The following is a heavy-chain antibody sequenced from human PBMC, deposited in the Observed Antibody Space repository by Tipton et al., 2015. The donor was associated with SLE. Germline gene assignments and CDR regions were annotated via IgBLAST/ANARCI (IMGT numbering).Heavy chain of an antibody. V-gene: IGHV4-61*02. Sequence: TLSLTCTVSGGSISSGCYYWSWIRQPAGKGLEWIGRIYTSGSTNYNPSLKSRVTISVDTSKNQFSLKLSSVTAADTAVYYCARVPHCGGDCYPVYFDYWGQGTLVTVSS. CDR1: GGSISSGCYY. CDR3: ARVPHCGGDCYPVYFDY. D-gene: IGHD2-21*01. CDR2: IYTSGST. J-gene: IGHJ4*02.